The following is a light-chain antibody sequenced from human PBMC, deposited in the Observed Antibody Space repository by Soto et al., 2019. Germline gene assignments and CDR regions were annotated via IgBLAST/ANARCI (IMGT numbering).Light chain of an antibody. CDR2: GAS. J-gene: IGKJ4*01. V-gene: IGKV3-15*01. CDR1: QSVGTN. CDR3: QQYNNGPPLT. Sequence: EIVMTQSPATLSVSPGEGATLSCRASQSVGTNLAWYQQNPGQAPRLLIYGASTRATGIPARFSGSGSGTEFTLTISSLQSEEFVVYYCQQYNNGPPLTFGGGTKVEIK.